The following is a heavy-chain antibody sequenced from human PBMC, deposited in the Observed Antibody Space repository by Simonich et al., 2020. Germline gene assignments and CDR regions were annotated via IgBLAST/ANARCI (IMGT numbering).Heavy chain of an antibody. J-gene: IGHJ1*01. CDR3: ARGLRVAAAGTAFQH. D-gene: IGHD6-13*01. Sequence: QVQLQQWGAGLLKPSETLSLTCAVYGGSFSGYYWSWIRQPPGKGLEWIGKINHSESTKYHPSLKTRVTISVDTSKTQFSLKLSSVTAADTAGYYCARGLRVAAAGTAFQHWGQGTLVTVSS. CDR1: GGSFSGYY. CDR2: INHSEST. V-gene: IGHV4-34*01.